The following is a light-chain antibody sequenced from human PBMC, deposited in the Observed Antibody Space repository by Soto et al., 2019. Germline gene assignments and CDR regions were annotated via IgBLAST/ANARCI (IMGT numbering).Light chain of an antibody. V-gene: IGLV2-14*01. CDR2: DVS. CDR1: SSDVDGYNY. Sequence: QSALTQPASVSGSPGQSITISCTGTSSDVDGYNYVSWYQQHPGKAPQLMIYDVSNRPSGVSNRFSGSKSGNTASLTISGLQAEDAADYYCSSYTSSGTLVFGGGTQLTVL. J-gene: IGLJ2*01. CDR3: SSYTSSGTLV.